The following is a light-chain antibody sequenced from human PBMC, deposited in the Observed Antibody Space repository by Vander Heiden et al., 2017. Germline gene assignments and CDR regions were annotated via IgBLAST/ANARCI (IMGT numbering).Light chain of an antibody. J-gene: IGKJ2*01. CDR2: KAS. Sequence: DIQMTQSPSTLSASVGDRVTITCRASRSVGSRLAWYQQKPGKAPKLLIYKASSLQGGVPSRFSGSGSGTEFTLTISSLRPDDFATYCCQQYHTYPYTFGQGTKLEIK. CDR3: QQYHTYPYT. CDR1: RSVGSR. V-gene: IGKV1-5*03.